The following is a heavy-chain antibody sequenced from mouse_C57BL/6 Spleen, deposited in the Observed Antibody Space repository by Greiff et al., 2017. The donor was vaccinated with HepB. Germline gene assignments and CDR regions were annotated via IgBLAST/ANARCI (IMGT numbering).Heavy chain of an antibody. D-gene: IGHD2-4*01. CDR3: ANYYDYTWFAY. CDR1: GYSFTSYY. CDR2: IYPGSGNT. J-gene: IGHJ3*01. Sequence: QVQLQQPGPELVKPGASVKISCKASGYSFTSYYIHWVKQRPGQGLEWIGWIYPGSGNTKYNEKFKGKATLTADTSSSTAYMQLSSLTSEDSAVYYCANYYDYTWFAYWGQGTLVTVSA. V-gene: IGHV1-66*01.